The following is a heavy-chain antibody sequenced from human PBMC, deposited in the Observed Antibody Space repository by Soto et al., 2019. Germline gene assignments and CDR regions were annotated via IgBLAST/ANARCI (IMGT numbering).Heavy chain of an antibody. J-gene: IGHJ6*02. CDR1: GASISSFC. Sequence: QLQESGPGLVKPSETLSLTCTVSGASISSFCWTWIRQPPGQGLEWIGYICTGGTTKYNPSLKSLVTMSADTSKTQFSLKLTSVTAADTAVYFCARVGSKSFYYATDVWGQGTTVTVSS. CDR3: ARVGSKSFYYATDV. CDR2: ICTGGTT. D-gene: IGHD4-4*01. V-gene: IGHV4-59*01.